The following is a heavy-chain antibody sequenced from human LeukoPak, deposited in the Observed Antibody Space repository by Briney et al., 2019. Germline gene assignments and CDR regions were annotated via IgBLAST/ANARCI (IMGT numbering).Heavy chain of an antibody. D-gene: IGHD3-22*01. CDR2: IYVTGST. V-gene: IGHV4-4*07. CDR1: GGSIINYY. Sequence: PSGTLSLTCTVSGGSIINYYWSWIRQPAGTGLEWVGRIYVTGSTIYNPSLQGRLSMSVDTSKNQFSLRLTSVTAADTAVYYCARLKYYDSTGYSPGYYMDVWGKGITVTVSS. J-gene: IGHJ6*03. CDR3: ARLKYYDSTGYSPGYYMDV.